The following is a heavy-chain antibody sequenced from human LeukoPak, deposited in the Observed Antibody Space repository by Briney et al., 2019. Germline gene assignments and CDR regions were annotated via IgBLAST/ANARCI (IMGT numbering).Heavy chain of an antibody. CDR1: GFTFSSYA. D-gene: IGHD2-15*01. V-gene: IGHV3-23*01. CDR3: ASRYCSGGTCYRFDY. CDR2: FNDNGAGT. J-gene: IGHJ4*02. Sequence: GGSLRLSCAASGFTFSSYAMSWVRQAPGKGLKWGSTFNDNGAGTYYADSVKGRFTISRDNSYNTVSLQMNSLRAEDTAVYYCASRYCSGGTCYRFDYWGQGTLVTVSS.